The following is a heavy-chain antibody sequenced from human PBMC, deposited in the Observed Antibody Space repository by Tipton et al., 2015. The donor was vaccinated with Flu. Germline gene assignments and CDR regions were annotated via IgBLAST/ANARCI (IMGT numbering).Heavy chain of an antibody. CDR1: GGSIRSYY. V-gene: IGHV4-4*07. CDR3: AREMYGSGSWGGYYYDGRDV. Sequence: TLSLTCTVSGGSIRSYYWSWIRQPAGKGLEWIGRMYTSGSTNDNPSLKSRVTLSLDASKNQFSLKLTSVTAADTAVYYCAREMYGSGSWGGYYYDGRDVWGQGTAVTVSS. J-gene: IGHJ6*02. D-gene: IGHD3-10*01. CDR2: MYTSGST.